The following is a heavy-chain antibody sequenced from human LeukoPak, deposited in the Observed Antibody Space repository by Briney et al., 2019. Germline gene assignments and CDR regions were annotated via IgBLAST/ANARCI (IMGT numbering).Heavy chain of an antibody. CDR2: NSGST. CDR3: ARGRGYGGNYLRDFDI. CDR1: GGSIGSYF. V-gene: IGHV4-59*08. D-gene: IGHD1-26*01. J-gene: IGHJ3*02. Sequence: PSETLSLTCTVSGGSIGSYFWSWIRQPPGKGLEWIGYNSGSTKYNPSLKSRVTISVDTSKNQLSLKLSSVTAAGTAVYYCARGRGYGGNYLRDFDIWGQGTMVSVSS.